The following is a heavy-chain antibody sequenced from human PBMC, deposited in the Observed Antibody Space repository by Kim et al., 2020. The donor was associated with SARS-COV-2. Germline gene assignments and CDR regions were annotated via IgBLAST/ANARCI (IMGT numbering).Heavy chain of an antibody. J-gene: IGHJ4*02. Sequence: AQGFTGRFVFSLDTSVSTAYLQISSLKAEDTAVYYCARALTVDTADFDYWGQGTLVTVSS. CDR3: ARALTVDTADFDY. V-gene: IGHV7-4-1*02. D-gene: IGHD5-18*01.